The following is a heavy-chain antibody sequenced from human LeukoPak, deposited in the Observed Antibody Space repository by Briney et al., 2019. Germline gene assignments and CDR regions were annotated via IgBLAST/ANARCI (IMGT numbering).Heavy chain of an antibody. J-gene: IGHJ4*02. V-gene: IGHV4-59*01. CDR2: IYYSGST. Sequence: SETLSLTCTVSGGSISSYYWSWIRQPPGKGLEWIGYIYYSGSTNYNPSLKSRVTISVDTSKNQFSLKLSSLTAADTAVYYCARARSGYSHFDYWGQGTLVTVSS. CDR1: GGSISSYY. CDR3: ARARSGYSHFDY. D-gene: IGHD3-22*01.